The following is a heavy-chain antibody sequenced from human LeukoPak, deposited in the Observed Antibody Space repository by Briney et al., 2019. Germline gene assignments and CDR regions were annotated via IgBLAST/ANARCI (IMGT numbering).Heavy chain of an antibody. D-gene: IGHD2-2*01. CDR2: ISAYNGNT. Sequence: ASVEVSCKASGYTFTGYYMHWVRQAPGQGLEWMGWISAYNGNTNYAQKLQGRVTMTTDTSTSTAYMELRSLRSDDTAVYYCARRTALYFDYWGQGTLVTVSS. J-gene: IGHJ4*02. V-gene: IGHV1-18*04. CDR3: ARRTALYFDY. CDR1: GYTFTGYY.